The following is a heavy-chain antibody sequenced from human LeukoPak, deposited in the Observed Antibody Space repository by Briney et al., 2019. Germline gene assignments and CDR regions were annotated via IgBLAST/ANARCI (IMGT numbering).Heavy chain of an antibody. CDR3: ARGRTGSYSRLGY. D-gene: IGHD3-10*01. V-gene: IGHV3-21*01. CDR2: ISSSSSYI. J-gene: IGHJ4*02. CDR1: GFTFSSYS. Sequence: GGSLRLSCAASGFTFSSYSMNWVRQAPGKGLEWVSSISSSSSYIYYADSVKGRFTISRDNAKNTLYLQMNSLRAEDTAVYYCARGRTGSYSRLGYRGQGTLVTVSS.